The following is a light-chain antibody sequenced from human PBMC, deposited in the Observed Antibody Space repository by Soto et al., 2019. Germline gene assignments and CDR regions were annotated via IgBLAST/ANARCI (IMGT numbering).Light chain of an antibody. J-gene: IGLJ3*02. V-gene: IGLV2-11*01. Sequence: QSALTQPRSVSGSPGQSVTISCTGTSSDIGSYNYVSWYQQHPGKAPKLMIFDVGERPSGVPDRFSASKSGSTASLTISGLQAEDEADYYCCSFAGTSTWVFGGGTKVTVL. CDR1: SSDIGSYNY. CDR2: DVG. CDR3: CSFAGTSTWV.